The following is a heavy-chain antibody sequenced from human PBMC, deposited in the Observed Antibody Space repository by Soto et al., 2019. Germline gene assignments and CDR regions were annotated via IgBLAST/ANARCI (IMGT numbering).Heavy chain of an antibody. J-gene: IGHJ4*02. CDR2: ISYDGSNK. Sequence: QVQLVESGGGVVQPGRSLRLSCAASGFTFSSYAMHWVRQAPGKGLEWVAVISYDGSNKYYADSLKGRFTISRDNSKNTLDLQMNSLRAEDTAVYYCASWSLIAVSAGIEYWGPGTLVTVS. CDR3: ASWSLIAVSAGIEY. D-gene: IGHD6-19*01. CDR1: GFTFSSYA. V-gene: IGHV3-30-3*01.